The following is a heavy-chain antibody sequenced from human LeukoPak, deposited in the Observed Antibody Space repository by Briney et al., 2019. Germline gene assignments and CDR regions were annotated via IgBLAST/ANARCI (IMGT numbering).Heavy chain of an antibody. Sequence: ASVKVSCKASGYTFTNYDITWVRQAPGQGLEWMGWINPNSGGTNYAQKFQGRVTMTRDTSISTAYMELSRLRSDDTAVYYCARDFRSMVRGVINDAFDIWGQGTMVTVSS. J-gene: IGHJ3*02. D-gene: IGHD3-10*01. V-gene: IGHV1-2*02. CDR2: INPNSGGT. CDR1: GYTFTNYD. CDR3: ARDFRSMVRGVINDAFDI.